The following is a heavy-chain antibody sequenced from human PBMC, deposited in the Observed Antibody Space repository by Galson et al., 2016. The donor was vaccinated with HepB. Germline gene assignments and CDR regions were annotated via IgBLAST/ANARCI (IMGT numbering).Heavy chain of an antibody. V-gene: IGHV1-2*02. CDR2: INPNSGGT. J-gene: IGHJ4*02. CDR3: ARAGLRYFDWFSPYYFDY. Sequence: SVKVSCKASGYTFTGHCIHWVRQAPGQGLEWMGWINPNSGGTKFAVKFQGRVTVTRDTSTSIAYMELSRRRSDDTAVYFFARAGLRYFDWFSPYYFDYWGQGTLVTVSS. CDR1: GYTFTGHC. D-gene: IGHD3-9*01.